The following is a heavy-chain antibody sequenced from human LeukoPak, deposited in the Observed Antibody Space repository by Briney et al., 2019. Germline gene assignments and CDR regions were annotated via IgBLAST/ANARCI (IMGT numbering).Heavy chain of an antibody. Sequence: ASVKVSCKASGHAFSGHSMHWVRQAPGQGLEWMGWIKPDSGDTNYAQQFQGWVTMTRDTSITTGYMELSRLTSDDTAVYYCAREYGSRSGGGPYFDSWGQGTLVTVSS. CDR2: IKPDSGDT. J-gene: IGHJ4*02. V-gene: IGHV1-2*04. D-gene: IGHD3-10*01. CDR3: AREYGSRSGGGPYFDS. CDR1: GHAFSGHS.